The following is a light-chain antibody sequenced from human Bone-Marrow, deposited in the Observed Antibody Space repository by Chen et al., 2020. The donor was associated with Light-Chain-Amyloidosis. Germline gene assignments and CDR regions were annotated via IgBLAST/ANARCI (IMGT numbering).Light chain of an antibody. CDR3: QSYDSSLSGYV. CDR2: GTS. Sequence: QSVLTQPPSVSAAPGQRVNISCTGSSSNIGAGYDVHWYQQLPGTAPKLLIYGTSNRPSGVPDRFSGSKSGTSASLAITGLQAEDEADYYCQSYDSSLSGYVFGTGTKVTVL. V-gene: IGLV1-40*01. J-gene: IGLJ1*01. CDR1: SSNIGAGYD.